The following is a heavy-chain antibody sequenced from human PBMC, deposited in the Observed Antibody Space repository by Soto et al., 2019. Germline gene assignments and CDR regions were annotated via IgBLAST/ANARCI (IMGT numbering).Heavy chain of an antibody. J-gene: IGHJ5*02. CDR1: GGSISSYY. Sequence: XXTLSLPCTVSGGSISSYYWRWIPQSPGKGLEWIGYIYYSGSTNYNPSLKCRVTISVDTSKTHLSLMLSFVTAAERAVYYCARHHDPGGQGTLVPVS. CDR2: IYYSGST. V-gene: IGHV4-59*08. CDR3: ARHHDP.